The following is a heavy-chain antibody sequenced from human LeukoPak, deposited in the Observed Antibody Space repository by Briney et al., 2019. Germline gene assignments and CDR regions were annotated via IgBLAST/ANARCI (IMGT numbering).Heavy chain of an antibody. CDR3: TWSGWEGAFVY. V-gene: IGHV1-46*01. Sequence: ASVKVSYKASGYTFTSYYMHWVRQAPGQGLEWMGIINSSGGSTSYAQKFQGRVTMTRDTSTSTVYMELSSLRSEDTAVYYCTWSGWEGAFVYWGQGTLVTVSS. CDR1: GYTFTSYY. D-gene: IGHD6-19*01. J-gene: IGHJ4*02. CDR2: INSSGGST.